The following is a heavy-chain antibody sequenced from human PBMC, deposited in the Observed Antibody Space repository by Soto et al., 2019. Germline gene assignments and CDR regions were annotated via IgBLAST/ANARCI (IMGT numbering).Heavy chain of an antibody. V-gene: IGHV4-59*01. J-gene: IGHJ4*02. D-gene: IGHD3-3*01. CDR1: GGSISTSY. CDR2: VYHIGST. Sequence: QLQLQESGPGLVKPSETLSLTCTVSGGSISTSYWSWIRQPPGKGLEWLGYVYHIGSTKYNPSLNNRVIISIDTSQNQFSLKLESVSAADTALYYCARDGSGHDFWDGPWYFDSWGQGTLVTVSS. CDR3: ARDGSGHDFWDGPWYFDS.